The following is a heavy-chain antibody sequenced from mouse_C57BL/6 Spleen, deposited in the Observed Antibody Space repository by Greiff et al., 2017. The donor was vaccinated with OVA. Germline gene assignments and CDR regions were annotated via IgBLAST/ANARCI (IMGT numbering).Heavy chain of an antibody. CDR2: IDPSDSYT. CDR3: AITTVVPYFDV. D-gene: IGHD1-1*01. J-gene: IGHJ1*03. CDR1: GYTFTSYW. V-gene: IGHV1-50*01. Sequence: QVQLKESGAELVKPGASVKLSCKASGYTFTSYWMQWVKQRPGQGLEWIGEIDPSDSYTNYNQKFKGKATLTVDTSSSTAYMQLSSLTSEDSAVYYCAITTVVPYFDVWGTGTTVTVSS.